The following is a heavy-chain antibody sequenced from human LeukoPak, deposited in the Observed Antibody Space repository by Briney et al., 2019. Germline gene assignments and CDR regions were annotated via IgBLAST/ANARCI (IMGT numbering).Heavy chain of an antibody. D-gene: IGHD6-19*01. J-gene: IGHJ5*02. CDR1: GGSISSSSYY. V-gene: IGHV4-61*05. CDR3: ARSPPIAVAGTMNNNWFDP. CDR2: IYYSGST. Sequence: PSETLSLTCTVSGGSISSSSYYWGWIRQPPGKGLEWIGYIYYSGSTNYNPSLKSRVTISVDTSKNQFSLKLSSVTAADTAVYYCARSPPIAVAGTMNNNWFDPWGQGTLVTVSS.